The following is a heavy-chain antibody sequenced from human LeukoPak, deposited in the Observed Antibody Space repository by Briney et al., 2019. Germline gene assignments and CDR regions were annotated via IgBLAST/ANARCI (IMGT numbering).Heavy chain of an antibody. J-gene: IGHJ4*02. D-gene: IGHD3-10*01. CDR3: ARARSGTISVLDY. CDR2: IYNSGST. V-gene: IGHV4-4*07. CDR1: GGSISSYY. Sequence: SETLSLTCTVSGGSISSYYWSWIRQPAGKGLEWIGRIYNSGSTTYNPSLKSRVTISVDTSKNQFSLKLSSVTAADTAVYYCARARSGTISVLDYWGQGTLVTVSS.